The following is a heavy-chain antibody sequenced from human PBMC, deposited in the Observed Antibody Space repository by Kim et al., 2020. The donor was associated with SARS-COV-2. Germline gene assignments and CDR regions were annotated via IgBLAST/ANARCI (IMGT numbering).Heavy chain of an antibody. J-gene: IGHJ6*02. V-gene: IGHV3-7*01. Sequence: GGSLRLSCAASGFTFSNYWMNWVRQAPGKGLEWVANIKQDGSEKYYVDSVRGRFTISRDSATNSLYLQMNSLRGEDTAVYYCARADGWSAGGTFLRHFYYYGMDVWGQGTTVTVSS. CDR1: GFTFSNYW. D-gene: IGHD3-3*01. CDR2: IKQDGSEK. CDR3: ARADGWSAGGTFLRHFYYYGMDV.